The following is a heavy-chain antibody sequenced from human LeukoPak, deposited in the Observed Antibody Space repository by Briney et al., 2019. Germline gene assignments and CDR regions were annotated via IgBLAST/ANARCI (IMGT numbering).Heavy chain of an antibody. J-gene: IGHJ4*02. Sequence: PGASVKVSCKASGYTFTGYYMHWVRQAPGQGLEWMGWINPNSGSTNYAQKFQGRVTMTRDTSISTAYMELSRLRSDDTAVYYCARTRRESSSGDYWGQGTLVTVSS. CDR2: INPNSGST. CDR3: ARTRRESSSGDY. CDR1: GYTFTGYY. D-gene: IGHD2-2*01. V-gene: IGHV1-2*02.